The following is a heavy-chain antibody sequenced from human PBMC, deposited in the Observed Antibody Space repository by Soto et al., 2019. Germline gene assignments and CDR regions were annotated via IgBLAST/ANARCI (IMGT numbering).Heavy chain of an antibody. Sequence: QVQLVESGGGVVQPGRSLRLSCAASGFTFSSYGMHWVRQAPGKGLEWVAVISYDGSNKYYADSVKGRFTISRDNSKNTLYLQINSLRAEDTAVYYCAKDGTMIVVVSGEGFDYWGQGTLVTVSS. CDR3: AKDGTMIVVVSGEGFDY. CDR1: GFTFSSYG. D-gene: IGHD3-22*01. V-gene: IGHV3-30*18. CDR2: ISYDGSNK. J-gene: IGHJ4*02.